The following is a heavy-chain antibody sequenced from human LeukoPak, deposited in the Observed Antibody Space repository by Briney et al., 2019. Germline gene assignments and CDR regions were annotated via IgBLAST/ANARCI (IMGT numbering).Heavy chain of an antibody. Sequence: PGGSLRLSCAASGFTVSSNYMSWVRQAPGKGLEWVSVIYSGGSTYYADSVKGRFTISRDNSKNTLYLQMNSLRAEDTAVYYCARGQWLPVFDFWGQGTLVTVSS. J-gene: IGHJ4*02. D-gene: IGHD3-22*01. CDR1: GFTVSSNY. V-gene: IGHV3-53*01. CDR3: ARGQWLPVFDF. CDR2: IYSGGST.